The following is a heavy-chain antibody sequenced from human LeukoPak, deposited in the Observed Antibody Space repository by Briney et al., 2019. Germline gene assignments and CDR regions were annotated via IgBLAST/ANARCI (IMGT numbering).Heavy chain of an antibody. CDR2: INPNSGGT. CDR1: GYTFTGYY. CDR3: AKTPPVSPYYFDY. D-gene: IGHD3-16*01. Sequence: APVKVSCKASGYTFTGYYIHWVRQAPGQGLEWMGWINPNSGGTNYAQKFQGRVTMTRDTSINTAYMELNRLRSDDTAVYYCAKTPPVSPYYFDYWGQGTLVTVSS. V-gene: IGHV1-2*02. J-gene: IGHJ4*02.